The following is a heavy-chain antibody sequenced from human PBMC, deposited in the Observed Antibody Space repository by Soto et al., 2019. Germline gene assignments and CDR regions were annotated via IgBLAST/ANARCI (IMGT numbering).Heavy chain of an antibody. D-gene: IGHD1-20*01. J-gene: IGHJ4*01. CDR1: GFTFSSYS. CDR3: TRDEITGTRFDS. CDR2: ISYDATNK. Sequence: GRSLRLSCAASGFTFSSYSMHWVRQAPGNGLEWVAVISYDATNKYYADSVRGRFTISIDNCNNTLSLQMNSLRAEDTAVYYCTRDEITGTRFDSCGHGTLVTVSS. V-gene: IGHV3-30-3*01.